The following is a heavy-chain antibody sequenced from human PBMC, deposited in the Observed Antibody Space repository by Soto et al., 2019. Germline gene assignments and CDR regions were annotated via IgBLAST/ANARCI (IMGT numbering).Heavy chain of an antibody. CDR2: VHISGHS. CDR3: ARVRQGCSANNCYFDP. D-gene: IGHD1-1*01. V-gene: IGHV4-4*02. CDR1: GGSVRAPDW. J-gene: IGHJ5*01. Sequence: SETLSLTCTLSGGSVRAPDWWNWARQSPDKGLEWIAEVHISGHSNYNPSLRSRVSVSIDSSKNQFYLNLNSVTAADTAIYYCARVRQGCSANNCYFDPWGQGTQVTVSS.